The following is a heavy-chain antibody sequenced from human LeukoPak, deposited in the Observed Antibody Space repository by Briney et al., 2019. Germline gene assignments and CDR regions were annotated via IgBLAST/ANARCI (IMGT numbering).Heavy chain of an antibody. J-gene: IGHJ4*02. CDR3: ARGGLRYFAY. CDR1: GGTFSSYA. CDR2: IIPILGIA. Sequence: SVKVSCKASGGTFSSYAISWVRQSPGQGLEWMGRIIPILGIANYAQKFQGRVTITADKSASTAYMELSSLRSEDTAVYYCARGGLRYFAYWGQGTLVTVSS. D-gene: IGHD3-9*01. V-gene: IGHV1-69*04.